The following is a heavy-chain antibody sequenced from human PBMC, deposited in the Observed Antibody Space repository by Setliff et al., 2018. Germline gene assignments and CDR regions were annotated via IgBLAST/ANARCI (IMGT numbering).Heavy chain of an antibody. CDR1: GLTFSRYD. CDR2: INGDGSIT. V-gene: IGHV3-74*01. Sequence: PGGPLRLSCAASGLTFSRYDIHWVRQAPGKGLVWVSRINGDGSITSYADSVRGRFTISRDSSKNTLYLQMNSLRLEDTAVYYCLVAYTSSWYSSGFDPWGQGTLVTVSS. CDR3: LVAYTSSWYSSGFDP. J-gene: IGHJ5*02. D-gene: IGHD6-13*01.